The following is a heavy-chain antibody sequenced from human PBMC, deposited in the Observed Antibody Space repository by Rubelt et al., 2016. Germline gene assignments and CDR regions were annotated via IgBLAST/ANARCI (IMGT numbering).Heavy chain of an antibody. J-gene: IGHJ4*02. D-gene: IGHD2-15*01. CDR2: IYHSGST. CDR3: ARVVDIVLVQDY. CDR1: GGSISSSNW. Sequence: LSLTCAVSGGSISSSNWWSWVRQPPGKGLEWIGEIYHSGSTYYNPSLKSRVTISVDTSKNQFSLKLSSVTAADTAVYYCARVVDIVLVQDYWGQGTLVTVSS. V-gene: IGHV4-4*02.